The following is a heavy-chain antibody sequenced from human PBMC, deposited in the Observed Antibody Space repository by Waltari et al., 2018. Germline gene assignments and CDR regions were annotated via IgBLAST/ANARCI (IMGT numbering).Heavy chain of an antibody. CDR2: ISSSGPTI. D-gene: IGHD4-17*01. CDR3: ARVWGVTTSDF. CDR1: GFSLSDYG. Sequence: EVQLLESGGGLVQPGGSLRLSCAASGFSLSDYGMNWVRQAPGKGLGWLSFISSSGPTIHYADSVKGRFTVSRDNTKNSLSLQMNSLRAEDTAVYYCARVWGVTTSDFWGQGTLVTVSS. V-gene: IGHV3-48*03. J-gene: IGHJ4*02.